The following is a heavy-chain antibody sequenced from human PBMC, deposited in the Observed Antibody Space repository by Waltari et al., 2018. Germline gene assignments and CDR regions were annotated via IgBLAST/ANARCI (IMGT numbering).Heavy chain of an antibody. J-gene: IGHJ3*02. D-gene: IGHD6-19*01. Sequence: EVQLVESGGGLVQPGGSLRLSCAASGFTFSSYEMNWVRQAPGKGLEWVSYISSSGSTIYYADSVKGRFTSSRDNAKNSLYLQMNSLRAEDTAVYYCARGGGQWLVRTDAFDIWGQGTMVTVSS. CDR1: GFTFSSYE. CDR2: ISSSGSTI. CDR3: ARGGGQWLVRTDAFDI. V-gene: IGHV3-48*03.